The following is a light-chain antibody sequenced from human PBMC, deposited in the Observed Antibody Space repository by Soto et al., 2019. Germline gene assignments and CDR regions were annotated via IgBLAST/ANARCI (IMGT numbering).Light chain of an antibody. CDR1: QSVASY. CDR3: QQRSNWPS. J-gene: IGKJ3*01. V-gene: IGKV3-11*01. CDR2: DAS. Sequence: EIVLTQSPATLSLSPGERATLSCSASQSVASYLAWYQQKPGQAPRLLIYDASNRGTGIPARFSGSGSGTDFTLTISRLAPEDFAVYYCQQRSNWPSFGPGTKVDIK.